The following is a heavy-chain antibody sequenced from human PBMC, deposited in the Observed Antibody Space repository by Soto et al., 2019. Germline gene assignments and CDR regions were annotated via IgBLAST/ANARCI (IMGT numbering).Heavy chain of an antibody. V-gene: IGHV4-34*01. J-gene: IGHJ5*02. Sequence: QVQLQQWGAGLLKPSETLSLTCAVYGGSFSGYYWSWIRQPQRKGQGWIGESNHTESTNYNPSLKVRITITVDTPKNQFSLKLSSLTAAATAVYYCARGAAYSSSWRRWFDPWGQGTLVTVSS. CDR1: GGSFSGYY. CDR2: SNHTEST. CDR3: ARGAAYSSSWRRWFDP. D-gene: IGHD6-13*01.